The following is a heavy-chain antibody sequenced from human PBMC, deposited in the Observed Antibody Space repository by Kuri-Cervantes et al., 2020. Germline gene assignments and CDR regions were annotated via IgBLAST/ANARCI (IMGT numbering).Heavy chain of an antibody. D-gene: IGHD2-15*01. Sequence: SLKISCAASGFTFSRNWMHWVRQAPGKGLEWVSGISWNSGSIGYADSVRGRFTISRDNAKNSLYLQMNSLRSDDTALYYCAKDLGVQTAAIAYWGPGTLVTVSS. J-gene: IGHJ4*02. CDR1: GFTFSRNW. CDR3: AKDLGVQTAAIAY. V-gene: IGHV3-9*01. CDR2: ISWNSGSI.